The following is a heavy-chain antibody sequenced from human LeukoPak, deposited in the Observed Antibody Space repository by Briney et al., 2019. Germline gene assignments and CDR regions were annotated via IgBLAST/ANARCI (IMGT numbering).Heavy chain of an antibody. Sequence: SSETLSLTCAVYGGSFSGYYWSWIRQPPGKGLEWIGEINHSGSTNYNPSLKRRVTISVDTSKPQFSLKLSSVTAADTAVYYCARGPGSSWYKGAFDIWGQGTMVTVSS. CDR3: ARGPGSSWYKGAFDI. CDR2: INHSGST. CDR1: GGSFSGYY. V-gene: IGHV4-34*01. D-gene: IGHD6-13*01. J-gene: IGHJ3*02.